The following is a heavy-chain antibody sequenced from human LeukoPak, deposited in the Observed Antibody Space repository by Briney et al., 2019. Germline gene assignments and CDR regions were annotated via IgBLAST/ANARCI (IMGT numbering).Heavy chain of an antibody. V-gene: IGHV3-23*01. CDR3: ARNENSGWGYFDY. CDR2: ISGGGGST. D-gene: IGHD5-12*01. J-gene: IGHJ4*02. CDR1: GFTFSSYA. Sequence: GGSLRLSCAASGFTFSSYAMSWVRQAPGKGLEWVSAISGGGGSTYYAASAKGRFTIFRDNSKNTLYLQMNSLRAEDTAVYYCARNENSGWGYFDYWGQGTLVTVSS.